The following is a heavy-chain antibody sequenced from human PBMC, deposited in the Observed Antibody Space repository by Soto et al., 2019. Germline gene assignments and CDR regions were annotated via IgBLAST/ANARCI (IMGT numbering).Heavy chain of an antibody. J-gene: IGHJ4*02. Sequence: NPGGSLRLSCAASGFTFSSDSMNWVRQAPGKGLEWVSSISSSSSYIYYADSVKGRFTISRDNAKNTLYLQMNSLRAEDTAVYYCARDTQGEQQLVIDYWGQGTLVTAP. CDR3: ARDTQGEQQLVIDY. V-gene: IGHV3-21*01. CDR2: ISSSSSYI. CDR1: GFTFSSDS. D-gene: IGHD6-13*01.